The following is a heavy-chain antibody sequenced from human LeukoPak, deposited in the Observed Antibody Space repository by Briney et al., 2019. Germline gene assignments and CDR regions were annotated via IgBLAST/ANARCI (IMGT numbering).Heavy chain of an antibody. CDR1: GYSFTSYW. CDR3: ARPHSLGQAPFDI. Sequence: GESPKISCKGSGYSFTSYWIGWVRQMPGKGLEWMGIIYPGDSDTRYSPSFQGQVTISADKSISTAYLQWSSLKASDTAMYYCARPHSLGQAPFDIWGQGTMVTVSS. CDR2: IYPGDSDT. D-gene: IGHD1/OR15-1a*01. J-gene: IGHJ3*02. V-gene: IGHV5-51*01.